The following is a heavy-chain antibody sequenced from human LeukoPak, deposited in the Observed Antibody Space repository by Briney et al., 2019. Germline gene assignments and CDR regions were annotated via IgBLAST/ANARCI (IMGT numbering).Heavy chain of an antibody. V-gene: IGHV3-23*01. CDR2: IGASGAET. J-gene: IGHJ3*01. CDR3: ATRPRDSSGYYLGAFDA. CDR1: GFIFSTYA. Sequence: GGSLRLSCEASGFIFSTYAMAWVRQAPGKGLDWVSVIGASGAETYYSDSAKGRFTVSRDNSKDTLFLHMSSLRAEDTAVYFCATRPRDSSGYYLGAFDAWGQGTTVTVSS. D-gene: IGHD3-22*01.